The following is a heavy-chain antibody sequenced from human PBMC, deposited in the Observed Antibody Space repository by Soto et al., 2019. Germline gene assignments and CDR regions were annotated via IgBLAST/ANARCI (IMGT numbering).Heavy chain of an antibody. D-gene: IGHD2-8*02. V-gene: IGHV3-30*03. Sequence: QVQLVESGGGVVQPGRSLRLSCAAAGFTVSPYGMHWVRQAPGKGLEWVAVISRAGGTKYYADSVKGRFTISRDNSRNTLFLEMNSLRGDDMAVYYCTGEVASGYWGQGTLVTVSS. J-gene: IGHJ4*02. CDR3: TGEVASGY. CDR1: GFTVSPYG. CDR2: ISRAGGTK.